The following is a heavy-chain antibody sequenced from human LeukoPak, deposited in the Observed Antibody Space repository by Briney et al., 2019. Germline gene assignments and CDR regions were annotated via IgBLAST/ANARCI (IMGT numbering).Heavy chain of an antibody. D-gene: IGHD4-17*01. CDR2: IYYSGST. CDR1: GGSISTYY. J-gene: IGHJ3*02. CDR3: ARENGDYYRAFDI. Sequence: SETLSLTCIVSGGSISTYYWGWIRQPPGKGLEWIGYIYYSGSTNYNPSLKSRVTISVDTSKNQFSLNLTSVTAADTAVFYCARENGDYYRAFDIWGQGTMVTVSS. V-gene: IGHV4-59*12.